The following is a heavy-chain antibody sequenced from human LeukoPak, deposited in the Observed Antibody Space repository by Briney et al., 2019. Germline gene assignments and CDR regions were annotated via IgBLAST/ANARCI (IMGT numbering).Heavy chain of an antibody. V-gene: IGHV3-21*01. Sequence: GGSLRLSCAASGFTFNRYAMSWVRQAPGKGLEWVSSISSSSSYIYYADSVKGRFTISRDNAKNSLYLQMNSLRAEDTAVYYCARDLDGLFFDYWGQGTLVTVSS. J-gene: IGHJ4*02. CDR2: ISSSSSYI. CDR3: ARDLDGLFFDY. CDR1: GFTFNRYA. D-gene: IGHD5-24*01.